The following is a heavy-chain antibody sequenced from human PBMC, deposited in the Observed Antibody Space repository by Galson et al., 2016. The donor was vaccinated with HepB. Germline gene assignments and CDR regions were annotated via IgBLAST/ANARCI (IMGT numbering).Heavy chain of an antibody. V-gene: IGHV1-46*01. CDR2: MNPSGGST. CDR1: GYIFASYY. D-gene: IGHD5-18*01. Sequence: SVKVSCKASGYIFASYYMHWVRQAPGQGLEWMGIMNPSGGSTSYAQKFQGRVTMTRDTSTNIVYMELSSLRSEDTAVYYCARGGSQYTYGPIDYWGQGTLVTASS. J-gene: IGHJ4*02. CDR3: ARGGSQYTYGPIDY.